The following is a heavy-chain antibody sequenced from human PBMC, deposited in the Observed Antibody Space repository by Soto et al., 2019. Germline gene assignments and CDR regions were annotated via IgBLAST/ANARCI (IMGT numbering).Heavy chain of an antibody. D-gene: IGHD2-15*01. Sequence: QVQLVQSGAEVKMPGSSVKVSCKASGGTFSSYAISWVRQAPGQGLEWMGGIIPIFGTANYAQKFQGRVTITADESTSTAYMELSSLRSEDTAVYYCARERDIVVVVAATPRYYYGMDVWGQGTTVTVSS. V-gene: IGHV1-69*01. CDR1: GGTFSSYA. J-gene: IGHJ6*02. CDR2: IIPIFGTA. CDR3: ARERDIVVVVAATPRYYYGMDV.